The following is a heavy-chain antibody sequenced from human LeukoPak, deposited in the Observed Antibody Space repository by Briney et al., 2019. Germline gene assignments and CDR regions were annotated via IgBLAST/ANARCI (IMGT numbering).Heavy chain of an antibody. D-gene: IGHD4-17*01. CDR1: GYTFTSYD. CDR2: MNPNSGNT. CDR3: ARVHKATVTTDY. V-gene: IGHV1-8*01. Sequence: ASVKVSCKASGYTFTSYDINWVRQATGQGLEWMGWMNPNSGNTGYAQKFQGRVTMTRNTPISTAYMELSSLRSEDTAVYYCARVHKATVTTDYWGQGTLVTVSS. J-gene: IGHJ4*02.